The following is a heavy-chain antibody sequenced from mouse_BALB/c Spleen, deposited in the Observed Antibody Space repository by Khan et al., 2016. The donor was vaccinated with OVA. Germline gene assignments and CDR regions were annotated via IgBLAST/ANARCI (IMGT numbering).Heavy chain of an antibody. CDR2: IWSGGST. V-gene: IGHV2-6-4*01. D-gene: IGHD3-3*01. J-gene: IGHJ1*01. CDR1: GFSLSRYS. CDR3: ARNRDGRSYWYFDV. Sequence: QVQLKQSGPGLVAPSQSLSTTCTVSGFSLSRYSVHWVRQPPGKGLEWLGIIWSGGSTDCNSALKSRLSISKDNSKSQVFLKMSSLQTDDTAMYYCARNRDGRSYWYFDVWGAGTTVTVSS.